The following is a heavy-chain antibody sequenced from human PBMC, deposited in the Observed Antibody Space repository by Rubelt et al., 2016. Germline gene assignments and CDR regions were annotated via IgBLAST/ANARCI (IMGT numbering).Heavy chain of an antibody. Sequence: QLVESGGGLIQPGGSLRLSCAASGFTVSSNYMSWVRQAPGKGLEWVSYISSSSSTIYYADSVKGRFTISRDNAKNSLYLQMNSLRAEDTAVYYCARRRQKGSGAFDIWGQGTMVTVSS. J-gene: IGHJ3*02. D-gene: IGHD3-10*01. CDR1: GFTVSSNY. CDR2: ISSSSSTI. V-gene: IGHV3-48*04. CDR3: ARRRQKGSGAFDI.